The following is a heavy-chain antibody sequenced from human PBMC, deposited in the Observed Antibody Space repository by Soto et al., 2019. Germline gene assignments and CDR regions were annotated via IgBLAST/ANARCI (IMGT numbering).Heavy chain of an antibody. Sequence: PSETLSLTCSVSGDSINSDKYYLGWIRQPPGKGLEWIGSIYFRGNTYYNPSLQTRVTISLDKSKSQFSLKLNSVTAADSAVYFCARLEVLATISYYFDFWGQGALVTVSS. CDR3: ARLEVLATISYYFDF. V-gene: IGHV4-39*01. D-gene: IGHD2-8*02. CDR2: IYFRGNT. J-gene: IGHJ4*02. CDR1: GDSINSDKYY.